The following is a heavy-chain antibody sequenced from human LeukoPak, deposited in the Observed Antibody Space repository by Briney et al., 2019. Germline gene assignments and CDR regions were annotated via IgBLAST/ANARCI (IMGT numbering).Heavy chain of an antibody. D-gene: IGHD5-18*01. CDR2: IKQDGGEK. CDR1: GFTFSSYW. V-gene: IGHV3-7*01. CDR3: ARSLWPEDY. Sequence: GGSLRLSRAASGFTFSSYWMSWVGQGPGKGLEWVANIKQDGGEKNYVDSVKGRFTISRDNAKTSLYLQMNSLRAEDTAVYYCARSLWPEDYWGQGTLVTVSS. J-gene: IGHJ4*02.